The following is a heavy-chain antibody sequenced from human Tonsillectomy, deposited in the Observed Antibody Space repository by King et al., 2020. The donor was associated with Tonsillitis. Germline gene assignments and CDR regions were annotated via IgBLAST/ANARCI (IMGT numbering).Heavy chain of an antibody. J-gene: IGHJ3*02. Sequence: VQLVESGGGLVKPGGSLRLSCAASGFTFSNAWMSWVRQAPGKGLEWVGRIKSKTDGGTTDYAAPVKGRFTISRDDSKNTLYLQMNSLKTGDTAVYYCTTLTGTIRDAVDIWGQGTMVTVSS. CDR1: GFTFSNAW. V-gene: IGHV3-15*01. D-gene: IGHD1-20*01. CDR3: TTLTGTIRDAVDI. CDR2: IKSKTDGGTT.